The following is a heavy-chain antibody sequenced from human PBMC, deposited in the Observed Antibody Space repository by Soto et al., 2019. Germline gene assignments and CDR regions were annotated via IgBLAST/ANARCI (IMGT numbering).Heavy chain of an antibody. J-gene: IGHJ3*02. Sequence: QITLKESGPTLVKPTQTLTLTCTFSGFSLNTNGVGVGGVRQPRGRALEWLSVIYWTDDKRYSPSLKSRLSITKDTSKNQVVLTMTNMDPMDTAIFFCAHKLPVTTSAFDIWGQGTMVTVSS. D-gene: IGHD4-17*01. CDR2: IYWTDDK. CDR1: GFSLNTNGVG. CDR3: AHKLPVTTSAFDI. V-gene: IGHV2-5*01.